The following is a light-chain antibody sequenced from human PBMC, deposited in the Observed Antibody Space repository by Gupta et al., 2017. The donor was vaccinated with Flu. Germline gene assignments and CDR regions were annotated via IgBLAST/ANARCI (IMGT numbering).Light chain of an antibody. CDR3: AAWDDSLLRV. Sequence: QSVLTQPPSASGTPGQRVTISCSGSSSNIGSHTVSWYQQLPGTAPKLLIYKNSQRPSGVPVRFSGSKSGTSASLAISGLQSEDEADYYCAAWDDSLLRVFGGGTKVTVL. CDR1: SSNIGSHT. J-gene: IGLJ3*02. CDR2: KNS. V-gene: IGLV1-44*01.